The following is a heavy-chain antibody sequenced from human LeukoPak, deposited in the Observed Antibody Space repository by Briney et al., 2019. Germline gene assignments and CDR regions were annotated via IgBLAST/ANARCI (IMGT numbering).Heavy chain of an antibody. D-gene: IGHD4-17*01. V-gene: IGHV1-69*05. Sequence: VASVKVSCTASGGTFSSYAISWVRQAPGQGLEWMGGIIPIFGTANYAQKLQGRVTMTTDTSTSTAYMELRSLRSDDTAVYYCARANLNGDYFESEDYWGQGTLVTVSS. CDR3: ARANLNGDYFESEDY. CDR2: IIPIFGTA. CDR1: GGTFSSYA. J-gene: IGHJ4*02.